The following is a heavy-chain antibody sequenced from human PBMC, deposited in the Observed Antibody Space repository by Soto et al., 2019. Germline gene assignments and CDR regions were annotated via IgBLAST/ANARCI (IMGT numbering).Heavy chain of an antibody. CDR2: IYWDDDK. V-gene: IGHV2-5*02. Sequence: QITLKESGPTLVKPTQTLTLTCTFSGFSLSTSGVGVGWIRQPPGKALEWLALIYWDDDKRYSPSLKSRLTLTKDTSKTQVVLTMTNMDPVDTATYYCAHNRLGSGSYSWYFDLWGRGTLVTVSS. J-gene: IGHJ2*01. D-gene: IGHD3-10*01. CDR1: GFSLSTSGVG. CDR3: AHNRLGSGSYSWYFDL.